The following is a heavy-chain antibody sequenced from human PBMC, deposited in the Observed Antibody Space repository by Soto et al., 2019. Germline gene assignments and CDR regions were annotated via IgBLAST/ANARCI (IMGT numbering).Heavy chain of an antibody. D-gene: IGHD2-15*01. CDR2: ISGSGGST. J-gene: IGHJ4*02. Sequence: EVQLLESGGGLVQPGGSLRPSCAASGFTFSSYAMSWVRQAPGKGLEWVSAISGSGGSTYYADSVKGRFTISRDNSKNTLYLQMNSLRAEDTAVYYCAKDLTTRYCSGGSCYSIFDYWGQGTLVTVSS. CDR3: AKDLTTRYCSGGSCYSIFDY. V-gene: IGHV3-23*01. CDR1: GFTFSSYA.